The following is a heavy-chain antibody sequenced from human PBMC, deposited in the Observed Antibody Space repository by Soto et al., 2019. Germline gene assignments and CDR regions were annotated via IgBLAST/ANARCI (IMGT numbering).Heavy chain of an antibody. V-gene: IGHV4-30-2*01. CDR1: GDSISRGGYS. CDR2: IYDSGST. D-gene: IGHD6-6*01. Sequence: SETLSLTGAVSGDSISRGGYSWTWIRQPPGKALEWIGNIYDSGSTSYNPSLKSRVTISVDTSKNQFSLRLTSVTAADTAVYFCARGSSSYYDYGMDVWGQGTTVTVSS. CDR3: ARGSSSYYDYGMDV. J-gene: IGHJ6*02.